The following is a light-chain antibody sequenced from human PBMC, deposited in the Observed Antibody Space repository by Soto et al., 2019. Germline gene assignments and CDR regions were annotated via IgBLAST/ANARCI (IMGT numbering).Light chain of an antibody. CDR1: QSVGNNY. CDR2: DAS. V-gene: IGKV3-20*01. CDR3: EQYGSTPLT. J-gene: IGKJ4*01. Sequence: DIVLTQSPGTLSLSPGERATLSCRARQSVGNNYLAWYQQKPGEAHMFLIYDASRRATGLPNRFSGSGSGTDFTLTISRLQPEDFAKYYCEQYGSTPLTFGGGTKVEIK.